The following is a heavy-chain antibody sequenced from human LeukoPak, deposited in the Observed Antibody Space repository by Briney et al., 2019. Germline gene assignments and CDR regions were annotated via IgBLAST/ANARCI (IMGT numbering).Heavy chain of an antibody. Sequence: GGSLRLSCAASGFTFSDYYMSWIRQAPGKGLGWVSAISGSGGSTYYADSVKGRFTISRDNSKNTLYLQMNSLRAEDTAVYYCAKDEGGAALGAFDIWGQGTMVTVSS. CDR3: AKDEGGAALGAFDI. V-gene: IGHV3-23*01. J-gene: IGHJ3*02. CDR2: ISGSGGST. CDR1: GFTFSDYY. D-gene: IGHD3-16*01.